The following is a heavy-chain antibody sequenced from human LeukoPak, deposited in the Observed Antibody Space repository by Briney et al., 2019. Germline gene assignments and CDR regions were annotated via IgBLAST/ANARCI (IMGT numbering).Heavy chain of an antibody. Sequence: GGSLRLSCAASGFTFSGYSMNWVRQAPGKGLEWVSSISSSSSYIYYADSVKGRFTISRDNAKNSLYLQMNSLRAEDTAVYYCARDSRQNWFDPWGQGTLVTVSS. CDR2: ISSSSSYI. CDR3: ARDSRQNWFDP. CDR1: GFTFSGYS. J-gene: IGHJ5*02. D-gene: IGHD2-2*01. V-gene: IGHV3-21*01.